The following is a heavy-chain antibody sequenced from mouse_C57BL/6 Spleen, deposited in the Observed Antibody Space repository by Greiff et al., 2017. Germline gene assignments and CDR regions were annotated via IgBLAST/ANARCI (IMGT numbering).Heavy chain of an antibody. Sequence: VQLKESGGGLVQPKGSLKLSCAASGFSFNTYAMNWVRQAPGKGLEWVARIRSKSNNYATYYADSVKDRFTISRDDSESMLYLQMNNLKTEDTAMYYCVRQEDGYYVGYYAMDYWGQGTSVTVSS. CDR1: GFSFNTYA. D-gene: IGHD2-3*01. J-gene: IGHJ4*01. CDR3: VRQEDGYYVGYYAMDY. CDR2: IRSKSNNYAT. V-gene: IGHV10-1*01.